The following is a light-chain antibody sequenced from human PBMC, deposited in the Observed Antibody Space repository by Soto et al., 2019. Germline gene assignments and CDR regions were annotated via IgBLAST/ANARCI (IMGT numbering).Light chain of an antibody. CDR1: QSVVSSY. CDR2: GAS. J-gene: IGKJ1*01. CDR3: QQYGNSPWT. Sequence: EIVLTQSPGTLSLSPGERATLSCRASQSVVSSYLGWYQQKPGQAPRLLISGASSRATGIPDRVSGSGSGTDFTLTISRLEPEDFAVYYCQQYGNSPWTFGQGTKVESK. V-gene: IGKV3-20*01.